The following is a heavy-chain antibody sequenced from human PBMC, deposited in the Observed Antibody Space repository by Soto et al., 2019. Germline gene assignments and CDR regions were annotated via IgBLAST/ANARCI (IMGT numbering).Heavy chain of an antibody. CDR2: IYYSGST. D-gene: IGHD3-10*01. CDR1: GGSISSSSYY. V-gene: IGHV4-39*01. J-gene: IGHJ4*02. CDR3: ARHRGGLTEGFDY. Sequence: SETLSLTCTVSGGSISSSSYYWGWIRQPPGKGLEWIGSIYYSGSTYYNPSLKSRVTISVDTSKNQFSLKLSSVTAADTAVYYCARHRGGLTEGFDYWGQGTLVTVSS.